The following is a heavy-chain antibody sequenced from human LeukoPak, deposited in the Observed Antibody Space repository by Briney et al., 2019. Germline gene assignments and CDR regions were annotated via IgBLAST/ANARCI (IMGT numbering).Heavy chain of an antibody. V-gene: IGHV4-59*04. CDR3: ATSGWYLLPGVY. CDR2: IYYSGST. CDR1: GGSMDSYY. Sequence: SETLFLTCTVSGGSMDSYYWSWIRQPPGKGLDWIGYIYYSGSTYYNPSLESRVTISVDTSKNQFSLELSSVTAADTAVYYCATSGWYLLPGVYWGQGTPVTVSS. D-gene: IGHD6-19*01. J-gene: IGHJ4*02.